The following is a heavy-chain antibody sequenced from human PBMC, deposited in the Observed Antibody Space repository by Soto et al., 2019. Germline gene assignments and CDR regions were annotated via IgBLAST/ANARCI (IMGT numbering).Heavy chain of an antibody. J-gene: IGHJ4*02. CDR3: AKGRGYCSSTSCYVASDY. CDR2: ISGSGGST. Sequence: EVPLLESGGGLVQPGGSLRLSCAASGFTFSSYAMSWVRQAPGKGLEWVAAISGSGGSTFYADPVKGRFTISRDNSKTTLYLQMNSLGAEDTAVYYCAKGRGYCSSTSCYVASDYWGQGTLVTVSS. D-gene: IGHD2-2*01. V-gene: IGHV3-23*01. CDR1: GFTFSSYA.